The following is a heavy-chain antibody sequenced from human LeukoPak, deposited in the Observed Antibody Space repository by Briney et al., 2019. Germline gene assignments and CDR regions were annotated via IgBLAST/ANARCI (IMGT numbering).Heavy chain of an antibody. CDR3: ARAETLAAAGTVAFD. CDR2: IKQDGSEK. V-gene: IGHV3-7*01. J-gene: IGHJ4*02. CDR1: GFTFSSYW. Sequence: GGSLRLSCAASGFTFSSYWMSWVRQAPGKGLEWVANIKQDGSEKYYVDSVKGRFTISRDNAKNSLYLQMNSLRAEDTAVYYCARAETLAAAGTVAFDWGQGTLVTVSS. D-gene: IGHD6-13*01.